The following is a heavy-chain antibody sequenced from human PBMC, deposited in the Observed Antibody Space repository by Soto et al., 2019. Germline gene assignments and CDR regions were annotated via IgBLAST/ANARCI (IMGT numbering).Heavy chain of an antibody. CDR2: IKQDGSEK. V-gene: IGHV3-7*01. CDR1: GFTFSSYW. Sequence: PGGSLRLSCAASGFTFSSYWMSWVRQAPGKGLEWVANIKQDGSEKYYVDSVKGRFTISRDNAKNSLYLQMNSLRAEDTAVYYCARDTNTIFGVVLDAFDIWGQGTMVTVSS. D-gene: IGHD3-3*01. CDR3: ARDTNTIFGVVLDAFDI. J-gene: IGHJ3*02.